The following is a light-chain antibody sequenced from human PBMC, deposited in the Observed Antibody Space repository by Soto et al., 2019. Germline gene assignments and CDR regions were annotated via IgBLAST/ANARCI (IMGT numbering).Light chain of an antibody. CDR2: GAS. CDR1: HAVHTN. Sequence: DTVFTQSPSILSVSPGDRVTLSCRASHAVHTNLAWFQQKPGQAPKLLIYGASTRDNGVPAWFTGSGSGTEFTLTISSLQSEDFAVYFCQQYNNWPPWTFGQGTKVDI. V-gene: IGKV3-15*01. CDR3: QQYNNWPPWT. J-gene: IGKJ1*01.